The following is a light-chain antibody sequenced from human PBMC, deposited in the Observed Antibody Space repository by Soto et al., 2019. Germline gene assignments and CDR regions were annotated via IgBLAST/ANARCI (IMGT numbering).Light chain of an antibody. J-gene: IGLJ1*01. CDR2: DVN. V-gene: IGLV2-14*03. Sequence: QSVLTQPASVSGSPGQSIAISCTGTSSDIGAYNYVSWHQQYPGKVPKLIIYDVNNRPSGVSDRFSGPKSGYTASLTISGLQAEDEAEYYCISYTTSGTYVFGTGTKVTVL. CDR3: ISYTTSGTYV. CDR1: SSDIGAYNY.